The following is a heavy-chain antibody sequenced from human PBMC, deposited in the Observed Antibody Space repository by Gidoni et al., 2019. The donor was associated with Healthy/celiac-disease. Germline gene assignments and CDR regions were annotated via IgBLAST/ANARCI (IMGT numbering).Heavy chain of an antibody. CDR2: INAGNGNT. V-gene: IGHV1-3*01. CDR1: GYTFTSYA. J-gene: IGHJ6*02. D-gene: IGHD2-8*01. Sequence: QVQLVQSGAAVKKPGASVETSCQASGYTFTSYAMHWVLQAHGQRLEWRGWINAGNGNTIYSQKFQGRVTMTRDTSVSTADIELGSLRSEDTSVYYCARDRCTNGVFYYYYYGMDVWGQGTTVTVSS. CDR3: ARDRCTNGVFYYYYYGMDV.